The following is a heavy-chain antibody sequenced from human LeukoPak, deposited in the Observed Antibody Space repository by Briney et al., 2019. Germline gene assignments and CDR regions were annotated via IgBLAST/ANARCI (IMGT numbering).Heavy chain of an antibody. D-gene: IGHD1-14*01. J-gene: IGHJ4*02. CDR1: GLTFYSYG. V-gene: IGHV3-23*01. CDR2: ISGSGDTT. CDR3: AKGHSAHGTGFDC. Sequence: GGSLRLSCAASGLTFYSYGMSWVRQAPGKGLEWASGISGSGDTTYYADSVKGRFTISRDNSKNTLYLQMNSLRVEDTGVYYCAKGHSAHGTGFDCWGQGTQVAVSS.